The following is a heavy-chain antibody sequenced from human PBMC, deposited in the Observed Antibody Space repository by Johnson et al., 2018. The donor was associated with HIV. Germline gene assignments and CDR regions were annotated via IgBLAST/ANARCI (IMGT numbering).Heavy chain of an antibody. Sequence: VQLLESGGGVVQPGRSLRLSCAASGFTFSSYAMHWVRQAPGKGLEWVAVISYDGSNKYYADSVKGRFTISRDNSKNTLYLQMNSLRAEDTAVYYCARSAAAGVGGMAFDIWGQGTMVTVSS. D-gene: IGHD6-13*01. V-gene: IGHV3-30-3*01. CDR2: ISYDGSNK. J-gene: IGHJ3*02. CDR3: ARSAAAGVGGMAFDI. CDR1: GFTFSSYA.